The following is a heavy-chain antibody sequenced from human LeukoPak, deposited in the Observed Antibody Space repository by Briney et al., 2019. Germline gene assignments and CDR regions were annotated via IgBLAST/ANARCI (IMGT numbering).Heavy chain of an antibody. CDR1: HGSISSGDSY. Sequence: SETLSLTCSVSHGSISSGDSYWSWIRQPPGKGLEWIGNIYHGGRTYYNPSLESRVTISIDRSKNQFSLKLSSMTAADTAVYYCARERLVTTTHYYYYMDVWGKGTTVTVSS. J-gene: IGHJ6*03. V-gene: IGHV4-30-2*01. D-gene: IGHD3-22*01. CDR3: ARERLVTTTHYYYYMDV. CDR2: IYHGGRT.